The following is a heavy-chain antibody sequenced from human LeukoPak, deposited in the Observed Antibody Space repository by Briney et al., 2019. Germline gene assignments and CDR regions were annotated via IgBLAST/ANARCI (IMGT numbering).Heavy chain of an antibody. J-gene: IGHJ3*02. V-gene: IGHV3-21*01. CDR3: ATDEGYCSGGSCYSDAFDI. Sequence: PGGSLRLSCAASGFTFSSYSMNWVRQAPGKGLEWVSSISSSSSYIYYADSVKGRFTISRDNAKNSLYLQMNSLRAEDTAVYYCATDEGYCSGGSCYSDAFDIWAKGQWSPSLQ. CDR1: GFTFSSYS. CDR2: ISSSSSYI. D-gene: IGHD2-15*01.